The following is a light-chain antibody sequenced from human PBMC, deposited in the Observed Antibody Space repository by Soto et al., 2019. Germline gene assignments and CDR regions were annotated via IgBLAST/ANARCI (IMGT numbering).Light chain of an antibody. CDR3: QQYYSTPRT. V-gene: IGKV4-1*01. Sequence: DIVMTQSPDSLAVSLGERATINCKSRQSVLYSSNNKNYLAWYQQKPGQPPKLLIFWASSRKAGVPDRFSGSGSGTDFTLTISSLQAEDVAVYYCQQYYSTPRTFGQGTKVEIK. CDR2: WAS. CDR1: QSVLYSSNNKNY. J-gene: IGKJ1*01.